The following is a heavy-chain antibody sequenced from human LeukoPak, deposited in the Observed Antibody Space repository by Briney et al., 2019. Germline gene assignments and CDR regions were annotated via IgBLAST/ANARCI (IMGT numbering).Heavy chain of an antibody. CDR3: ARDGAAAGSDY. CDR2: ISSSSSTI. D-gene: IGHD6-13*01. CDR1: GFTFSIYS. Sequence: PGGSLRLSCAASGFTFSIYSMNWVRQAPGKGLEWVSYISSSSSTIYYADSVKGRFTISRDNAKNSLYLQMNSLRAEDTVVYYCARDGAAAGSDYWGQGTLVTVSS. V-gene: IGHV3-48*04. J-gene: IGHJ4*02.